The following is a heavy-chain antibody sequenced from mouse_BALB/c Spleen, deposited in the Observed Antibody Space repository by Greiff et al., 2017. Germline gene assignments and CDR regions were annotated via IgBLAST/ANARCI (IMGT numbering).Heavy chain of an antibody. V-gene: IGHV2-9*02. D-gene: IGHD1-1*01. CDR3: ARVYGSSYWYFDV. CDR2: IWAGGST. J-gene: IGHJ1*01. CDR1: GFSLTSYG. Sequence: QVQLQESGPGLVAPSQSLSITCTVSGFSLTSYGVHWVRQPPGKGLEWLGVIWAGGSTNYNSALMSRLSISKDNSKSQVFLKMNSLQTDDTAMYYCARVYGSSYWYFDVWGAGTTVTVSS.